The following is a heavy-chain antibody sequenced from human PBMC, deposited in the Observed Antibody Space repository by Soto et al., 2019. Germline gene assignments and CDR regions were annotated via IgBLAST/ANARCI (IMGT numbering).Heavy chain of an antibody. D-gene: IGHD3-22*01. V-gene: IGHV1-46*01. CDR1: GYTFTSYY. CDR3: ARDSRGRYSSGSKTHLGSAFDI. J-gene: IGHJ3*02. Sequence: ASVKVSCKASGYTFTSYYMHWVRQAPGQGLEWMGIINPSGGSTSYAQKFQGRVTMTRDTSTSTVYMELSSLRSEDTAVYYCARDSRGRYSSGSKTHLGSAFDIWGQGTMVTVSS. CDR2: INPSGGST.